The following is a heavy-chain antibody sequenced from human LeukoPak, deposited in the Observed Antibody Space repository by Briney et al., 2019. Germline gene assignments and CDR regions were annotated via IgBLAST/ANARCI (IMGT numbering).Heavy chain of an antibody. CDR2: IKSKTDGGTT. J-gene: IGHJ5*01. Sequence: VGSLRLSCAASGFTFSNAWMSWVRQAPGKGLEWVGRIKSKTDGGTTDYAAPVKGRFTISRDDSKNTLYLQMNSLKNEDTAVYYCTTDHDGHWFDSWGQGTLLTVSS. CDR1: GFTFSNAW. V-gene: IGHV3-15*01. CDR3: TTDHDGHWFDS.